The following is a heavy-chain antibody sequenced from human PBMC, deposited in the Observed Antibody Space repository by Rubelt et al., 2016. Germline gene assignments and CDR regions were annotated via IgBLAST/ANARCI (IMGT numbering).Heavy chain of an antibody. Sequence: QVQLAESGGGVVQPGRSLRLSCGGSGFTFETYGMHWVRPAPGRGLEWVALISFDGSNTYYSGSVKGRFTISRDNSKTTIVLDMNSLRPYDTAIDFGADDKSGPGDYWGQGALGAVSS. J-gene: IGHJ4*02. CDR2: ISFDGSNT. V-gene: IGHV3-30*18. D-gene: IGHD5-12*01. CDR1: GFTFETYG. CDR3: ADDKSGPGDY.